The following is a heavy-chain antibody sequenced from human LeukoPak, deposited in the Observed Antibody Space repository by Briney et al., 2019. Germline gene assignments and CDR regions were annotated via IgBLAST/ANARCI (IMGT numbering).Heavy chain of an antibody. V-gene: IGHV3-30*02. Sequence: PGGCLRLSCAASGFIFSTYGMHWVRQAPGKGLQWVAFTWYDGSNKYYADSVKGRFTISRDNSESTLYLQMNNLRAEDTAVYYCAKDAGSSAFDIWGQGTTVTVSS. J-gene: IGHJ3*02. CDR1: GFIFSTYG. D-gene: IGHD1-26*01. CDR2: TWYDGSNK. CDR3: AKDAGSSAFDI.